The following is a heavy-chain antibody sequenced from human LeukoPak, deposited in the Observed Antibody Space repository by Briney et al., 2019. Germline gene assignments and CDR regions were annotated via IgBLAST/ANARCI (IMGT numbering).Heavy chain of an antibody. CDR2: IYYTGTT. CDR1: GGSIREYY. J-gene: IGHJ5*02. V-gene: IGHV4-59*01. Sequence: SDPLSLPCTVSGGSIREYYGICLRHPRGKGLEWIGYIYYTGTTSYHPSLKSRVTMSVDTSKNQVSLPLTSVTAADTATYYCARDRFSGSYSDLWGQGTLVTVSS. CDR3: ARDRFSGSYSDL. D-gene: IGHD1-26*01.